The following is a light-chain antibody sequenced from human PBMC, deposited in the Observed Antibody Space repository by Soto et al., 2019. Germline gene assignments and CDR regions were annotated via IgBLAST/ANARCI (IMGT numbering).Light chain of an antibody. CDR3: QQYNTYWT. CDR1: QNVNNW. J-gene: IGKJ1*01. CDR2: DAS. V-gene: IGKV1-5*01. Sequence: DIQMTQFPSALSASVGDRVTITCRASQNVNNWLAWYQHKPGKAPQLQIYDASVLETGVPSRFSGSGSGTEFTLAISGLQSDDFATYYCQQYNTYWTFGPGTKVEVK.